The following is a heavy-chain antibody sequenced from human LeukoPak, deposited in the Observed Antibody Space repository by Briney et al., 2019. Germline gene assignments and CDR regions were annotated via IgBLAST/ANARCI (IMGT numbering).Heavy chain of an antibody. CDR3: AREGLELQTLSWFDP. J-gene: IGHJ5*02. CDR1: GFTFSSYA. D-gene: IGHD1-7*01. CDR2: ISYDGNNK. Sequence: PGRSLRLSCAASGFTFSSYAMHWVRQAPGKGLEWVAVISYDGNNKYYADSVKGRFTISRDNSKNTLYLQMNSLRAEDTAVYYCAREGLELQTLSWFDPWGQRTLVTVSS. V-gene: IGHV3-30-3*01.